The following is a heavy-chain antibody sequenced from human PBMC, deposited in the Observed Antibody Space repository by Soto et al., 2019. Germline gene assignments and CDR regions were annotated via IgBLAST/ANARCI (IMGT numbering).Heavy chain of an antibody. CDR1: GGFISSSSYY. J-gene: IGHJ5*02. D-gene: IGHD4-17*01. CDR2: IYYTGNT. V-gene: IGHV4-39*01. Sequence: QLQLQESGPGLVKPSETLSLTCTVSGGFISSSSYYWDWIRQPPGKGLEWIGSIYYTGNTYYNPSLKSRVTISVDTSKNQFSLKLSSVTAADTAVYYCVRLIGITTATTDRGFDTWGQGTLVTCSS. CDR3: VRLIGITTATTDRGFDT.